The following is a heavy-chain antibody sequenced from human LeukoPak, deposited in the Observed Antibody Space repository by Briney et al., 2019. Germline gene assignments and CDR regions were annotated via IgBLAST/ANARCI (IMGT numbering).Heavy chain of an antibody. CDR2: INAGNGNT. CDR3: ARGHSSSAADYFYYMDV. D-gene: IGHD6-6*01. V-gene: IGHV1-3*01. CDR1: GYTFTSYA. Sequence: ASVKVSCKASGYTFTSYAMHWVRQAPGQRLEWMGWINAGNGNTKYSQKFQGRVTMTTDTSSSTAYMELRSLRSDDTAVYFCARGHSSSAADYFYYMDVWGKGTTVTVSS. J-gene: IGHJ6*03.